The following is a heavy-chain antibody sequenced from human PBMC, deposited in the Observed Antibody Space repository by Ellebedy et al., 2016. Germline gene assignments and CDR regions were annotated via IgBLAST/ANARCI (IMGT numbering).Heavy chain of an antibody. Sequence: GESLKISCAASGFIFTNYWMSWVRQAPGKGLEWVANIRQDGKEAHYMDSVRGRSTILRDNTKDSLHLQMNSLTTEDTAVYYCVKMPDFDYWGQGTLVTVSS. V-gene: IGHV3-7*01. CDR3: VKMPDFDY. CDR1: GFIFTNYW. D-gene: IGHD2-2*01. CDR2: IRQDGKEA. J-gene: IGHJ4*03.